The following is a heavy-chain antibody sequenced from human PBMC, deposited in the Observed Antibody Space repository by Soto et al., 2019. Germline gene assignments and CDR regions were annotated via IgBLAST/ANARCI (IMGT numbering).Heavy chain of an antibody. J-gene: IGHJ4*02. V-gene: IGHV1-18*01. Sequence: QVQLVQSGAEVKKPGASVKVSCKASGYTFTSYGISWVRQAPGQGLEWMGWISAYNGNTNYAQKLQGRVTMTTDTTTSTAYMELRSLRSDDTAVYYCARDAQRWVPAGPYYFDYWGQGTLVTVSS. CDR3: ARDAQRWVPAGPYYFDY. CDR2: ISAYNGNT. D-gene: IGHD2-2*01. CDR1: GYTFTSYG.